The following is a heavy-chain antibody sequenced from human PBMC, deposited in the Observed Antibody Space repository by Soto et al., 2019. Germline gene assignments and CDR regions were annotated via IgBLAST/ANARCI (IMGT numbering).Heavy chain of an antibody. V-gene: IGHV3-48*01. D-gene: IGHD2-2*03. CDR2: ISSSSSTV. CDR1: GFQFSSYS. CDR3: ARVDSYWYFDL. J-gene: IGHJ2*01. Sequence: EVQVEESGGGLVQPGGSLRLACAASGFQFSSYSMNWVRQAPGKGLEWVSYISSSSSTVYYADSVKGRFTMSRDNAKKSLYLQRTSLRAEDTAVYYCARVDSYWYFDLWGRGTLVTVSS.